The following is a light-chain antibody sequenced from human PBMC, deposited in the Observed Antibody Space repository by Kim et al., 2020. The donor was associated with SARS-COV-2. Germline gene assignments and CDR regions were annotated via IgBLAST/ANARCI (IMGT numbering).Light chain of an antibody. J-gene: IGLJ1*01. V-gene: IGLV1-44*01. Sequence: GHGVTCACSGTPSNIESDTVTWSRQLPGTAPKLLISSSNQRPSGVPDLFSGSTSVTSASLAISGLQSEDEADYYCAAWDDSLNGYVFGTGTKVTVL. CDR2: SSN. CDR1: PSNIESDT. CDR3: AAWDDSLNGYV.